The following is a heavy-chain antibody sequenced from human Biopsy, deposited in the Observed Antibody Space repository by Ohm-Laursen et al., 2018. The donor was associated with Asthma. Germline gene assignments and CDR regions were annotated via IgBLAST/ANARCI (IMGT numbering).Heavy chain of an antibody. V-gene: IGHV2-5*01. Sequence: TQTLPLTCSFCGFSLEIGAVLVGWIRQPPGKAPECLADIYWLDDKHYSPSLRNRLTVSKDTSRNRVVLAMTNMGPRDTATYFCARAIRLEDFLTGSFTSYFDNWDLGPLVSVS. CDR1: GFSLEIGAVL. CDR2: IYWLDDK. D-gene: IGHD3/OR15-3a*01. CDR3: ARAIRLEDFLTGSFTSYFDN. J-gene: IGHJ4*02.